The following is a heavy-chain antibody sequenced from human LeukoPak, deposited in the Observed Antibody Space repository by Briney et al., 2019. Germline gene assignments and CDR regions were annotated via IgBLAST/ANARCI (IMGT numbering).Heavy chain of an antibody. CDR2: ISGNGGST. CDR1: GFTFNTYP. J-gene: IGHJ4*02. CDR3: AKGLASWGIFGD. V-gene: IGHV3-23*01. Sequence: PGGSLRLSCAASGFTFNTYPMSWVRQAPGKGLEWVSIISGNGGSTSYADSVKGRFTVSRDNSENTLYLQMNSLRAEDTAVYYCAKGLASWGIFGDWGQGTLVSVSP. D-gene: IGHD3-16*01.